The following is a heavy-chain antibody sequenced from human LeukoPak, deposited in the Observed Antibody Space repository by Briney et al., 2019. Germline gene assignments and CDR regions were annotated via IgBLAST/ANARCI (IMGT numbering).Heavy chain of an antibody. CDR3: ARHSRRSPIDD. CDR2: IRQDGSDK. D-gene: IGHD2-15*01. Sequence: PGGSLRLSCAASGFTFNSYWMSWVRQAPEKGLEWLANIRQDGSDKQYVDSVKGRFTISRDNAKNSLYLQMNSLSAEDTAVYYCARHSRRSPIDDWGQGTLVTVSS. V-gene: IGHV3-7*01. CDR1: GFTFNSYW. J-gene: IGHJ4*02.